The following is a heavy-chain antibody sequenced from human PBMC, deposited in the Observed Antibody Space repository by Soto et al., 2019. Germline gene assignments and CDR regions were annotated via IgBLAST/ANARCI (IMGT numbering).Heavy chain of an antibody. Sequence: ASVKVSCNASGYTFTAYYVHWVRQAPGQGIEWMGWINPNSGDTSSAQKFQGRVTMTRDTSISTAYMELSRLTSDDTALYYCARGALASTGSFDPWGKGTLATV. CDR2: INPNSGDT. J-gene: IGHJ5*02. CDR1: GYTFTAYY. V-gene: IGHV1-2*02. CDR3: ARGALASTGSFDP. D-gene: IGHD4-4*01.